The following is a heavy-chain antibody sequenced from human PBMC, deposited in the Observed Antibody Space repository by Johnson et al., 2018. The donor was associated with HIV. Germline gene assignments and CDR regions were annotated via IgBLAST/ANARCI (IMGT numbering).Heavy chain of an antibody. D-gene: IGHD3-3*01. CDR3: AKASGNGYYVDAFDI. V-gene: IGHV3-30*04. J-gene: IGHJ3*02. CDR2: ISYDGSNK. Sequence: QVQLVESGGGVVQPGRSLRLSCAASGFTFSSYAMHWVRQAPGKGLEWVAVISYDGSNKYYVDSVKGRFTISRDNSKNTLYMQMNSLRAEDTAVYYCAKASGNGYYVDAFDIWGQGTRVTVSS. CDR1: GFTFSSYA.